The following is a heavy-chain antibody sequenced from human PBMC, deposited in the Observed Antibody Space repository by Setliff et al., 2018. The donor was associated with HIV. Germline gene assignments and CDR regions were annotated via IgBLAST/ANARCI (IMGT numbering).Heavy chain of an antibody. D-gene: IGHD3-16*02. CDR1: GGSISSSSYY. J-gene: IGHJ6*02. Sequence: SETLSLTCTVSGGSISSSSYYWGWIRQPPGKGLEWIGSIYYSGSTYYNPSLKSRVTISVDTSKNQFSLKLSSVTAADTAVYYCARWGGVWGSYRRYYYYGMDVWGQGTTVTVSS. V-gene: IGHV4-39*01. CDR3: ARWGGVWGSYRRYYYYGMDV. CDR2: IYYSGST.